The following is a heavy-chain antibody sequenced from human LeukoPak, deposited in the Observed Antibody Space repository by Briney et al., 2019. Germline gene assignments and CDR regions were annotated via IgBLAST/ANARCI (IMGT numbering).Heavy chain of an antibody. CDR3: ARKSVAVRDAFDI. D-gene: IGHD6-19*01. Sequence: SETLSLTCTVSSGSISRYYWSWIRQPPGKGLDWIGYIYYTGSTCYNPSLRSRVTISVDTSKNQFSLKLNSVTAADTAVYYCARKSVAVRDAFDIWGQGTMVTVSS. V-gene: IGHV4-59*01. CDR2: IYYTGST. CDR1: SGSISRYY. J-gene: IGHJ3*02.